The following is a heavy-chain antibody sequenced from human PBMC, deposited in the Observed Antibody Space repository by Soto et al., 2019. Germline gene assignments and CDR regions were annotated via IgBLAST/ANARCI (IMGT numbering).Heavy chain of an antibody. V-gene: IGHV4-59*08. J-gene: IGHJ4*02. Sequence: SETLSLTCTVPGGSISSYYWSWIRQPPGKGLEGIGYIYYSGSTNYNPSLKSRVTISVDTSKNQFSLKLSSVTAADTAVYYCARHEYYDFWSGYYSFDYWGQGTLVTVSS. CDR2: IYYSGST. CDR1: GGSISSYY. CDR3: ARHEYYDFWSGYYSFDY. D-gene: IGHD3-3*01.